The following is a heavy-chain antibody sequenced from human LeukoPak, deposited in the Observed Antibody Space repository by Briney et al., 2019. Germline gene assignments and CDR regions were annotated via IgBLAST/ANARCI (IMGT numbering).Heavy chain of an antibody. J-gene: IGHJ4*02. CDR1: GFTFSSYA. Sequence: PGGSLRLSCAASGFTFSSYAMHWVRQAPGKGLEWVAVISYDGSNKYYADSVKGRFTISRDNPKNTLYLQMNSLRAEDTAVYYCAKDALEIFGVVINPPLYYFDYWGQGTLVTVSS. V-gene: IGHV3-30-3*01. CDR2: ISYDGSNK. CDR3: AKDALEIFGVVINPPLYYFDY. D-gene: IGHD3-3*01.